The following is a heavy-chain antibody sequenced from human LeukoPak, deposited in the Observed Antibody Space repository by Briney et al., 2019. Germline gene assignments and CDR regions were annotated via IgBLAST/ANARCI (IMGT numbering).Heavy chain of an antibody. CDR3: ARAVPAATGDYFDY. D-gene: IGHD2-2*01. CDR2: IYTSGST. CDR1: GGCISRYY. Sequence: WEAQSLTCTVSGGCISRYYWSRIRQPARKGRESIGYIYTSGSTNYNPSLKSRVTISVDTSKNQFSLKLSSVTAADTAVYYCARAVPAATGDYFDYWGQGTLVTVSS. J-gene: IGHJ4*02. V-gene: IGHV4-4*09.